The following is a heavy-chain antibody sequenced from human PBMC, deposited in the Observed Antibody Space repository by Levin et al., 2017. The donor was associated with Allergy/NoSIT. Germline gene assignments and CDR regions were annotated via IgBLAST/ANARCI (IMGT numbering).Heavy chain of an antibody. Sequence: PGGSLRLSCAASGFTFSDYYMSWIRQAPGKGLEWVSYISSSGSTIYYADSVKGRFTISRDNAKNSLYLQMNSLRAEDTAVYYCARWFADRSSSAYYYGMDVWGQGTTVTVSS. CDR2: ISSSGSTI. CDR1: GFTFSDYY. J-gene: IGHJ6*02. V-gene: IGHV3-11*01. CDR3: ARWFADRSSSAYYYGMDV. D-gene: IGHD6-6*01.